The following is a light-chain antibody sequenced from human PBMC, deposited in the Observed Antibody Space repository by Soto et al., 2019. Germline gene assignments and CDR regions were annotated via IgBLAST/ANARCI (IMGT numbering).Light chain of an antibody. V-gene: IGKV1-9*01. Sequence: IQLTQSPSSMSASVGDRVTISCRASQGIGFYLAWYQQKPGNAPKLLIYAASTLQSGVPSRFSGSGSGTNFTLTISSLQPEDFATYYCQVYGISPWTFGQGTKLEI. CDR3: QVYGISPWT. CDR2: AAS. CDR1: QGIGFY. J-gene: IGKJ1*01.